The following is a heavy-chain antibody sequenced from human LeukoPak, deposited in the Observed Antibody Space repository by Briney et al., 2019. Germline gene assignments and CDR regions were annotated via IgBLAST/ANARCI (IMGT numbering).Heavy chain of an antibody. D-gene: IGHD5-18*01. V-gene: IGHV1-2*02. J-gene: IGHJ4*02. CDR3: ARDSRYSYGYLPPFDY. CDR2: INPNSGGT. CDR1: GYTFTGYY. Sequence: PGASVKVSCKASGYTFTGYYMHWVRRAPGQGLEWMGWINPNSGGTNYAQKFQGRVTMTRDTSISTAYMELSRLRSDDTAVYYCARDSRYSYGYLPPFDYWGQGTLVTVSS.